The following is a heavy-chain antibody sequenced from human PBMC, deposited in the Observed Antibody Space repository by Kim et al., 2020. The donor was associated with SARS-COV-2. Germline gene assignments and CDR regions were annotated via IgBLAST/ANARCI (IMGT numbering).Heavy chain of an antibody. CDR1: GFAFSSSA. Sequence: GGSLRLSCAASGFAFSSSAIHWVRQASGKGLEWVALIRSKPNKYASADAASLRGRITIARDDSKRTAYLLRNSLITEDTAVYYCIRRSGGGRNGYNYPEQWGRGPRLTVPS. CDR3: IRRSGGGRNGYNYPEQ. J-gene: IGHJ2*01. V-gene: IGHV3-73*01. CDR2: IRSKPNKYAS. D-gene: IGHD5-12*01.